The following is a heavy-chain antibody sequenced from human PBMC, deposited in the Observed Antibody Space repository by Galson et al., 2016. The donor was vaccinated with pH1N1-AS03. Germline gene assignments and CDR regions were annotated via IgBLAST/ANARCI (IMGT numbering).Heavy chain of an antibody. Sequence: SLRLSCAASGFTFSEYFVSWIRQAPGKGLECISYISISSSYTNYADSVEGRFTISRDNAKNSLYLQMDSLRAEDTAVYYCARDKIPYYYDSSSYYPHYFDYWGQGTLVTVSS. CDR3: ARDKIPYYYDSSSYYPHYFDY. D-gene: IGHD3-22*01. V-gene: IGHV3-11*06. CDR1: GFTFSEYF. J-gene: IGHJ4*02. CDR2: ISISSSYT.